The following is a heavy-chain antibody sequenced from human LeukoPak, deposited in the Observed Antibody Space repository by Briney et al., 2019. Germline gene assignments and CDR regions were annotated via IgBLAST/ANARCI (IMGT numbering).Heavy chain of an antibody. CDR1: GDSISSSDYY. CDR2: IYYSGTT. CDR3: ARLKGWYSSIWGELWFDP. V-gene: IGHV4-39*01. Sequence: SETLSLTCTVFGDSISSSDYYWGWIRQPPGKGLEWIGSIYYSGTTYYNAPLKSRVSVSVDTSKNQFSLKLNSVTAADTAVYYCARLKGWYSSIWGELWFDPWGQGTLVTVSS. D-gene: IGHD6-19*01. J-gene: IGHJ5*02.